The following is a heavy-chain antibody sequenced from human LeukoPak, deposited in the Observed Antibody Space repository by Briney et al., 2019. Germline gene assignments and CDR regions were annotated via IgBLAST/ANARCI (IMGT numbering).Heavy chain of an antibody. CDR1: GGSISSYY. V-gene: IGHV4-59*01. D-gene: IGHD3-16*02. CDR2: IYYSGST. J-gene: IGHJ6*02. Sequence: SETLSLTCTVSGGSISSYYWSWIRQPPGKGLEWIGYIYYSGSTNYNPSLKSRVTISVDTSKNQFSLKLSSVTAADTAVYYCVSLRLGELSLRGYFYYGMDVWGQGTTVTVSS. CDR3: VSLRLGELSLRGYFYYGMDV.